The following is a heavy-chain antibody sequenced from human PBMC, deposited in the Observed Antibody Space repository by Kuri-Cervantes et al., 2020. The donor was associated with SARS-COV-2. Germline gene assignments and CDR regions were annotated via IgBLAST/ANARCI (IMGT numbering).Heavy chain of an antibody. Sequence: GSLRLSCAVYGGSFSGYYWSWIRQPPGKGLEWIGEINHSGSTYYNPSLKSRVTISVDTSKNQFSLKLSSVTAADTAVYYCATCIAAAGSYYFDYWGQGTLVTVSS. CDR1: GGSFSGYY. CDR2: INHSGST. J-gene: IGHJ4*02. D-gene: IGHD6-13*01. CDR3: ATCIAAAGSYYFDY. V-gene: IGHV4-34*01.